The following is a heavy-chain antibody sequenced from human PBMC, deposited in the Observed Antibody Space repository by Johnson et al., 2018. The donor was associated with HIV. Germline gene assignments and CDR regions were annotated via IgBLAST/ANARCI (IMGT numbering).Heavy chain of an antibody. D-gene: IGHD3-10*02. CDR2: ISYEGSNK. J-gene: IGHJ3*02. CDR3: AKANYYVYAFDI. V-gene: IGHV3-30*18. CDR1: GFTFSSYG. Sequence: QVQLVESGGGVVQPGRSLRLSCAASGFTFSSYGMHWVRQAPGKGLEWVAVISYEGSNKYYADSVKGRFTISRDNSKNTLYLQMNSLRAEDTAMYYCAKANYYVYAFDIWGQGTMVTVSS.